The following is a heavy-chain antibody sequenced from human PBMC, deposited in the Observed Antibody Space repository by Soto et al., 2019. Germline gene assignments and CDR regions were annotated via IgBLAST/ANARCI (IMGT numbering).Heavy chain of an antibody. J-gene: IGHJ4*02. V-gene: IGHV3-30-3*01. CDR2: ISYDGSNK. Sequence: GGSLRLSCAASGFTFSSYAMHWLRQAPGKGLEWVAVISYDGSNKYYADSVKGRFTISRDNSKNTLYLQMNSLRAEDTAVYYCARGHSSGWEFDYWGQGSLVTVSS. CDR1: GFTFSSYA. D-gene: IGHD6-19*01. CDR3: ARGHSSGWEFDY.